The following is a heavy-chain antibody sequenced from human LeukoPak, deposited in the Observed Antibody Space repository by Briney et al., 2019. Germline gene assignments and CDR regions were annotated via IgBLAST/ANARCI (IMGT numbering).Heavy chain of an antibody. D-gene: IGHD3-10*01. Sequence: ASVKVSCKASGYTFTGYYLHWIRQAPGQGPEWMGRINPNTGGTNYAQKFQGWVTMIRDTSIGTAYLDLGNLKSDDTAVYYCARDAGIWFGEANYGVDVWGKGTTVTVSS. CDR1: GYTFTGYY. CDR3: ARDAGIWFGEANYGVDV. CDR2: INPNTGGT. J-gene: IGHJ6*04. V-gene: IGHV1-2*04.